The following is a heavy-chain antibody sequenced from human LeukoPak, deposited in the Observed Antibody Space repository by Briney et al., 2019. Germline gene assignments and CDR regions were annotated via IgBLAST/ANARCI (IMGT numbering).Heavy chain of an antibody. V-gene: IGHV3-23*01. CDR1: GFVFSTYD. CDR2: ISSSGDNT. Sequence: GGSLRLSCAASGFVFSTYDMGWVRQAPGKGLEWVSAISSSGDNTYYADSVKGQFTISRDNSKNKLDLQMNSLRAEDTAMYHCAKVKALDAVASYFDYWGQGTLVTVSS. J-gene: IGHJ4*02. CDR3: AKVKALDAVASYFDY. D-gene: IGHD1-1*01.